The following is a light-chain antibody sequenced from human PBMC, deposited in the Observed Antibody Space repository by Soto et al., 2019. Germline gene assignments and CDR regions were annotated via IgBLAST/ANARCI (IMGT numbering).Light chain of an antibody. Sequence: DIRLTQSPSFLSASVGDRVTITCRASQTISSWLAWYQQRPGKAPKLLIYDASSLQSGVPSRFSGSGSGTEFTLTISSLQPDDFGTYYCQEYNSYTGTFGPGTKVDIK. CDR2: DAS. V-gene: IGKV1-5*01. CDR3: QEYNSYTGT. CDR1: QTISSW. J-gene: IGKJ1*01.